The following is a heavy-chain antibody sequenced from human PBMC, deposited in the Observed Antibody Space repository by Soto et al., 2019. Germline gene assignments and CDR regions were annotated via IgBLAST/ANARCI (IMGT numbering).Heavy chain of an antibody. V-gene: IGHV3-48*02. Sequence: GGSMRLSCAASGFTFSSYSMNWVRQAPGKGLEWVSYISSSSSTIYYADSVKGRFTISRDNAKNSLYLQMNSLRDEDTAVYYCARGEGDYVWGSYRTYNWFDPWGQGTLVTVSS. CDR1: GFTFSSYS. CDR2: ISSSSSTI. CDR3: ARGEGDYVWGSYRTYNWFDP. J-gene: IGHJ5*02. D-gene: IGHD3-16*02.